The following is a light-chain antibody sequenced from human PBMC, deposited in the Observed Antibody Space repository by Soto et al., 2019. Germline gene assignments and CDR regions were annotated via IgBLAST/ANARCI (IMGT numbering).Light chain of an antibody. CDR2: KAS. Sequence: DIPMTQSPSTLSASVGDRVTITCRASQSISGWLAWYQQKPGKAPKLLIYKASNLESGVPSRFSGSGSGTEFTLTISSLQPDDIATYYCQQYNSYWSFGEGTKVEIK. CDR3: QQYNSYWS. J-gene: IGKJ1*01. CDR1: QSISGW. V-gene: IGKV1-5*03.